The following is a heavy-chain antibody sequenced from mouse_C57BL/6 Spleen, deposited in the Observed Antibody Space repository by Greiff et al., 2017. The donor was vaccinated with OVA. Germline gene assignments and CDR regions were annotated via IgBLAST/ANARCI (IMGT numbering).Heavy chain of an antibody. J-gene: IGHJ4*01. D-gene: IGHD2-5*01. Sequence: VQLVESGAELVRPGASVTLSCKASGYTFTDYEMHWVKQTPVHGLEWIGAIDPETGGTAYNQKFKGKAILTADKSSSTAYMELRSLTSEDSAVYYCTRGDYSNPYAMDYWGQGTSVTVSS. CDR2: IDPETGGT. V-gene: IGHV1-15*01. CDR1: GYTFTDYE. CDR3: TRGDYSNPYAMDY.